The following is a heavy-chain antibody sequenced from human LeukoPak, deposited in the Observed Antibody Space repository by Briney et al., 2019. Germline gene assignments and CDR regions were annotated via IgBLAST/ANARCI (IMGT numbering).Heavy chain of an antibody. Sequence: GGSLRLSCAASGFTFSSYWIHWVRQAPGKGLVWVSRINSDGSKIRYADSVKGRFTISRDDSKNALYLQMNSLRAEDTAVYYCAKDPLQYGSGSYYFDYWGQGTLVTVSS. CDR2: INSDGSKI. D-gene: IGHD3-10*01. V-gene: IGHV3-74*01. CDR3: AKDPLQYGSGSYYFDY. CDR1: GFTFSSYW. J-gene: IGHJ4*02.